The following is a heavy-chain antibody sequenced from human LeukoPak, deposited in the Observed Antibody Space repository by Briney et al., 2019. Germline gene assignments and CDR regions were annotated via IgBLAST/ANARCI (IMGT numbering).Heavy chain of an antibody. D-gene: IGHD6-19*01. J-gene: IGHJ4*02. CDR1: GFTFDDYA. CDR2: ISWNSGSI. Sequence: GGSLRLSCAASGFTFDDYAMHWVRHAPGKGLEWVSGISWNSGSIGYADSVKGRFTISRDNAKNSLYLQMNSLRAEDTALYYCAKDEHSSGWYVDYWGQGTLVTVSS. V-gene: IGHV3-9*01. CDR3: AKDEHSSGWYVDY.